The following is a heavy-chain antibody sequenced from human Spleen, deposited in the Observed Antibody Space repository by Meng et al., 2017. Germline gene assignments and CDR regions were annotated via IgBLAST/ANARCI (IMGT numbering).Heavy chain of an antibody. CDR2: IYLSGST. J-gene: IGHJ3*02. CDR3: AKPTYYYDSGGYADAFDI. V-gene: IGHV4-4*02. D-gene: IGHD3-22*01. CDR1: GGSTRSSNW. Sequence: SETLSLTCAVSGGSTRSSNWWSWVRQPPGKGLEWIGEIYLSGSTNYNPSLKSRVTISVEKSKNQFSLKLSSVTAADTAVYYCAKPTYYYDSGGYADAFDIWGQGTMVTVSS.